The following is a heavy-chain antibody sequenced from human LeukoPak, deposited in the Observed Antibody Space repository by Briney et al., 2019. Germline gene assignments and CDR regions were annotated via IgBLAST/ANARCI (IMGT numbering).Heavy chain of an antibody. CDR1: ESTFTGYN. Sequence: APVKLCCSAAESTFTGYNIHLERHPPGPGLEWMGWINPKNGGTNKSQKSQVRVTMTRDTSISTAYMELSRLRSDDTTVYYCARTPRIFGANYYGMDVWGQGTPVTVSS. CDR2: INPKNGGT. D-gene: IGHD3-3*02. V-gene: IGHV1-2*02. CDR3: ARTPRIFGANYYGMDV. J-gene: IGHJ6*02.